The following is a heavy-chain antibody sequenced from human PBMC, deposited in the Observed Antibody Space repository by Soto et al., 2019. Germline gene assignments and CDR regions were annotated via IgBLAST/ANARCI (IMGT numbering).Heavy chain of an antibody. CDR3: ARQPLSHYYYDSSGNPHFDY. CDR1: VLTFSTYE. J-gene: IGHJ4*02. CDR2: ISSSGSTI. Sequence: PWESLLLSCVPPVLTFSTYEMNWVRQAPGKGLDRVSYISSSGSTIYYADSVKGRFTISRDNAKSSLYLQMNSLRAEDTAVYYWARQPLSHYYYDSSGNPHFDYWGQGTMVTVSS. V-gene: IGHV3-48*03. D-gene: IGHD3-22*01.